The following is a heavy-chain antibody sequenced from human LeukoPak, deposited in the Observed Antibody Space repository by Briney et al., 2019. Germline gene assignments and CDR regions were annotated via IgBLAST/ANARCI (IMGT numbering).Heavy chain of an antibody. J-gene: IGHJ4*02. CDR1: GGSISSGGYY. CDR2: IYYSGST. D-gene: IGHD2-21*02. CDR3: ASSYCGGDCYSFDY. V-gene: IGHV4-31*03. Sequence: SQTLSLTCTVSGGSISSGGYYWSWIRPHPGKGLEWIGYIYYSGSTYYNPSLKSRVTISVDTSKNQFSLKLSSVTAADTAVYYCASSYCGGDCYSFDYWGQGTLVTVSS.